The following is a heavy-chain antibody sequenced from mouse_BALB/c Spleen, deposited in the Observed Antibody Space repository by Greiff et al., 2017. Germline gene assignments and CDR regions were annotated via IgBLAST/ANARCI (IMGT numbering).Heavy chain of an antibody. CDR3: ARGRQYAMDY. J-gene: IGHJ4*01. CDR1: GYTFTSYW. CDR2: INPSTGYT. V-gene: IGHV1-7*01. Sequence: QVQLKESGAELAKPGASVKMSCKASGYTFTSYWMHWVKQRPGQGLEWIGYINPSTGYTEYNQKFKDKATLTADKSSSTAYMQLSSLTSEDSAVYYCARGRQYAMDYWGQGTSVTVSS. D-gene: IGHD3-2*01.